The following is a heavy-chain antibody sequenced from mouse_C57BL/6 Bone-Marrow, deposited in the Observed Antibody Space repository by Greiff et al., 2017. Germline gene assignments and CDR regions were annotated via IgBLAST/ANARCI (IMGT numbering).Heavy chain of an antibody. CDR3: ARRRGYFDV. CDR1: GFTFSDYY. J-gene: IGHJ1*03. Sequence: EVKLVESGGGLVQPGGSLKLSCAASGFTFSDYYMYWVRQTPEKRLEWVAYISNGGGSTYYPDTVKGRFTISRDHAKNTLYLQMSRLKSEDTAVYYCARRRGYFDVWGTGTTVTVSS. V-gene: IGHV5-12*01. CDR2: ISNGGGST.